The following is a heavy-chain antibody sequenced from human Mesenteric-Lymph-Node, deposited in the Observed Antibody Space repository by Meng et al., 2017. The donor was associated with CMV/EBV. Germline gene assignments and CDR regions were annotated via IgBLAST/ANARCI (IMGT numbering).Heavy chain of an antibody. D-gene: IGHD3-16*01. CDR1: NYTFTDYG. Sequence: ASVKVSCKASNYTFTDYGISWVRQASGQGLEWMGWIGAHNNNRNYARKFQGRVAMTTDTFTGTAYMELWSLRSDDTAVYYCARRWGSYYDGMDVWGQGTMVTVSS. CDR2: IGAHNNNR. CDR3: ARRWGSYYDGMDV. V-gene: IGHV1-18*01. J-gene: IGHJ6*02.